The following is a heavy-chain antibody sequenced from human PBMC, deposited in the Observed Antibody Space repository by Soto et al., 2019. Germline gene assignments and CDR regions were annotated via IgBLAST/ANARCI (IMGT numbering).Heavy chain of an antibody. CDR3: ARDSVVFLEWSRNWYFDL. D-gene: IGHD3-3*01. J-gene: IGHJ2*01. V-gene: IGHV3-48*02. Sequence: EVQLVESGGGLVQPGGSLRLSCAASGFTFSSYSMNWVRQAPGKGLEWVSYISSSSSTIYYADSVKGRFTISRDNAKNSLYLQMNSLRDEDTAVYYCARDSVVFLEWSRNWYFDLWGRGTLVTVSS. CDR2: ISSSSSTI. CDR1: GFTFSSYS.